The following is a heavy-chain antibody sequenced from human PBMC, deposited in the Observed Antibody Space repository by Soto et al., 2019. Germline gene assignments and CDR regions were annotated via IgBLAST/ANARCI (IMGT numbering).Heavy chain of an antibody. CDR2: INPNSGGT. J-gene: IGHJ4*02. Sequence: ASVKVSCKASGYTFTGYYMHWVRQAPGQGLEWMGWINPNSGGTNYAQKFQGRVTMTRDTSISTAYMELSRLRSDDTAVYYCARGSSIAARLIDYWGQGTLVTVS. V-gene: IGHV1-2*02. D-gene: IGHD6-6*01. CDR1: GYTFTGYY. CDR3: ARGSSIAARLIDY.